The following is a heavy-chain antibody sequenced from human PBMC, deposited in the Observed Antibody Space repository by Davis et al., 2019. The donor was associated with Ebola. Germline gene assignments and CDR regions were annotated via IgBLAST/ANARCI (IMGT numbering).Heavy chain of an antibody. Sequence: GESLKISCAASGFTFSSYSMNWVRQAPGKGLEWVSSISSSSSYIYYADSVKGRFTISRDNAKNSLYLQMNSLRAEDTAVYYCAREPGYSSSWYNYWGQGTLVTVSS. J-gene: IGHJ4*02. CDR1: GFTFSSYS. V-gene: IGHV3-21*01. CDR3: AREPGYSSSWYNY. D-gene: IGHD6-13*01. CDR2: ISSSSSYI.